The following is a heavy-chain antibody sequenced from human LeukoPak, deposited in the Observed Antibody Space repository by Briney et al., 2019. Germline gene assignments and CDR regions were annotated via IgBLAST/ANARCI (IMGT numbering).Heavy chain of an antibody. CDR3: ARDKKGGYKGDAFDI. Sequence: SETLSLTCTVSGGSISSYYWSWIRPPPGKGLEWIGYIYYSGSTNYNPSLKSRVTISVDTSKNQFSLKLSSVTAADTAVYYCARDKKGGYKGDAFDIWGQGTMVTVSS. CDR1: GGSISSYY. D-gene: IGHD5-24*01. V-gene: IGHV4-59*01. CDR2: IYYSGST. J-gene: IGHJ3*02.